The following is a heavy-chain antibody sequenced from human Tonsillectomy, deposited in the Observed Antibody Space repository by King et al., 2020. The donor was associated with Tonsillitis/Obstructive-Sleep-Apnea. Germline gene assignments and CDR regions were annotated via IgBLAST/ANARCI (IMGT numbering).Heavy chain of an antibody. CDR2: INSDGST. CDR3: ARGYCSGGSCYSDWFDP. V-gene: IGHV3-53*01. D-gene: IGHD2-15*01. J-gene: IGHJ5*02. Sequence: VQLVESGGDLIQPGGSLRLSCAASGFTVSSNYMNWVRQAPGKGLEWGSVINSDGSTYYADSVKGRFTISRDNSKNTLYLQMNSLRAEDTAVYYCARGYCSGGSCYSDWFDPWGQGTLVTVSS. CDR1: GFTVSSNY.